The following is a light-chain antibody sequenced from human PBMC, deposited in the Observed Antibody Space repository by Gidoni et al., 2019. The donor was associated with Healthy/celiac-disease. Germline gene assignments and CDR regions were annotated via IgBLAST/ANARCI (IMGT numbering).Light chain of an antibody. Sequence: DIQMPKSPSSLSASVGDRVPITCRASQGISNYLAWYQQKPGKVPKLLIYAASTLQSGVPSRFSGSGSGTDFTLTISSLQPEDVATYYCQKYNSAPPTFXGXTKVEIK. CDR1: QGISNY. CDR3: QKYNSAPPT. CDR2: AAS. V-gene: IGKV1-27*01. J-gene: IGKJ4*02.